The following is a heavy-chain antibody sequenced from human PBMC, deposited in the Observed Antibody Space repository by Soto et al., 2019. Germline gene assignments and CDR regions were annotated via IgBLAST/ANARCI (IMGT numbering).Heavy chain of an antibody. CDR2: IYSGDST. V-gene: IGHV3-53*01. D-gene: IGHD1-26*01. CDR1: GFTISNNY. J-gene: IGHJ6*02. Sequence: EVQLVESGGGLVQPGGSLRLSCAASGFTISNNYMNWVRQAPGKGLEWVSFIYSGDSTNYADSVKGRFTISRDNSKNTVYLKRNPLRAEGTAVYFWAGGGGATGEYYYHYYTLDVWGQGTTVTVSS. CDR3: AGGGGATGEYYYHYYTLDV.